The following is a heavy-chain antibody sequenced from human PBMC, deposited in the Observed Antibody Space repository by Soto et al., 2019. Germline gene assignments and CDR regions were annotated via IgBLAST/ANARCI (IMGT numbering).Heavy chain of an antibody. D-gene: IGHD3-22*01. V-gene: IGHV3-23*01. CDR3: AKDFFYDSSGYLPYFDY. Sequence: PGGSLRLSCAASGFTFSSYAMSWVRQAPGKGLEWVSAISGSGGSTYYADSVKGRFTISRDNSKNTLYLQMNSLRAEDTAVYYCAKDFFYDSSGYLPYFDYWGQGSLVPVSS. CDR1: GFTFSSYA. J-gene: IGHJ4*02. CDR2: ISGSGGST.